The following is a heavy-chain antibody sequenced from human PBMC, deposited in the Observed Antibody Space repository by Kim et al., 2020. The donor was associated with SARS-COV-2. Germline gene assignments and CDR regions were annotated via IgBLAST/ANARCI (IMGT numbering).Heavy chain of an antibody. CDR1: GFTFSNYD. D-gene: IGHD5-12*01. J-gene: IGHJ4*02. Sequence: GGSLRLSCVVSGFTFSNYDMSWVRQAPGKGLEWVARISGDTGRTNYVDSVRGRFTVSRDNSRNTLFLQMDSLRTEDTAIYYCAGYTWRSAYWGQGTLVVVSS. CDR3: AGYTWRSAY. CDR2: ISGDTGRT. V-gene: IGHV3-23*01.